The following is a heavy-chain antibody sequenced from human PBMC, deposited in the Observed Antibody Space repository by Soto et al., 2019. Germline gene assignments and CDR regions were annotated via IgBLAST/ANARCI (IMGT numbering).Heavy chain of an antibody. V-gene: IGHV1-69*12. CDR1: GGTFSSYA. J-gene: IGHJ6*02. Sequence: QVQLVQSGAEVKKPGSSVKVSCKASGGTFSSYAISWVRQAPGQGLEGMGGIIPIFGTANYAQKFQGRVTITADESTSTADMELSSLRSEDTAVYYCARGRPSQDYYHYGMDVWGQGTTVTVSS. CDR2: IIPIFGTA. CDR3: ARGRPSQDYYHYGMDV.